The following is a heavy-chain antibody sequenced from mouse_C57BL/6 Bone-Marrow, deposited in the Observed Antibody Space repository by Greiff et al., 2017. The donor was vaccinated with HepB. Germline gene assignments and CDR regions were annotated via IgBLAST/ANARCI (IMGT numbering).Heavy chain of an antibody. D-gene: IGHD1-1*01. J-gene: IGHJ3*01. CDR2: IYPRSGNT. CDR1: GYTFTSYG. CDR3: ARDTYYYGSFAY. V-gene: IGHV1-81*01. Sequence: QVQLQQSGAELARPGASVKLSCKASGYTFTSYGISWVKQRTGQGLEWIGEIYPRSGNTYYNEKFKGKATLTADKSSSTAYMELRSLTSEDSGVYFCARDTYYYGSFAYWGQGTLVTVSA.